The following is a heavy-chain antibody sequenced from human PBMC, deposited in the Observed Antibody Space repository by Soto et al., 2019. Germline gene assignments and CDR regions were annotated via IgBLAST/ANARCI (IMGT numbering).Heavy chain of an antibody. CDR2: IFCLGSS. D-gene: IGHD3-3*02. Sequence: LSLTCTVSGDSIISSDFDWGWVRQPPGKGLEWIGSIFCLGSSYYNPSLKSRVTMSVDTSKNQFSQRLRSVTAADTALYFCARHSLALRKNNWFDPWGQGIMVTVSS. CDR1: GDSIISSDFD. J-gene: IGHJ5*02. CDR3: ARHSLALRKNNWFDP. V-gene: IGHV4-39*01.